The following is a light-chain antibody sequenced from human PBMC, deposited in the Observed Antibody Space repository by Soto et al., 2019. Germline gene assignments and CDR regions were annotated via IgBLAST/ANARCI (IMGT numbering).Light chain of an antibody. J-gene: IGLJ1*01. Sequence: SVLTQPPSASGTPGHRVTISCSGSSSNIGSNTVNWYQQLPGTAPKLLIYSNNQRPSGAPDRVSGSKSGTSASLAISGLQSEYEADYYCAAWDDSLNGYYVFGTGTKVTVL. CDR1: SSNIGSNT. CDR3: AAWDDSLNGYYV. V-gene: IGLV1-44*01. CDR2: SNN.